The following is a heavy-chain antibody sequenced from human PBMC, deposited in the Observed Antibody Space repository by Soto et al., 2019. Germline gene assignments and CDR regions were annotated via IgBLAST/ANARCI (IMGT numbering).Heavy chain of an antibody. CDR1: GFVFSGYA. Sequence: GGSLRLSCAASGFVFSGYAMSWVRQAPGKGLEWVSTISASGGSTYYGDSVKGRFVISRDNSKDTLFIQVNSLRAEDTAVYYCAKDGIPVAAPFDYWGQGTLVTVSS. J-gene: IGHJ4*02. D-gene: IGHD6-19*01. CDR2: ISASGGST. CDR3: AKDGIPVAAPFDY. V-gene: IGHV3-23*01.